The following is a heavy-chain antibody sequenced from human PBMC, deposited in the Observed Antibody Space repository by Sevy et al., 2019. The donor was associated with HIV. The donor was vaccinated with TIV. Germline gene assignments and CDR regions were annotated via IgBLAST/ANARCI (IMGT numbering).Heavy chain of an antibody. Sequence: GGSLRLSCAASGFTFSSYDMHWVRQATGNGLEWVSAIGTAGDTYYPGSVKGRFTISRENAKNSLYLQMNSLRAGDTAVYYCARGGRYSYGYSYYYGMDVWGQGTTVTVSS. J-gene: IGHJ6*02. V-gene: IGHV3-13*01. CDR2: IGTAGDT. D-gene: IGHD5-18*01. CDR3: ARGGRYSYGYSYYYGMDV. CDR1: GFTFSSYD.